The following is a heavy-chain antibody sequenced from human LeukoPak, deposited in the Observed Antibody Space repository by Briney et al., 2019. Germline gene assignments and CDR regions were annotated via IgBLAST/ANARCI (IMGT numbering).Heavy chain of an antibody. CDR1: GFAFSSYA. D-gene: IGHD3-22*01. Sequence: PGGSLRLSCAASGFAFSSYAMSWVRQAPGKGLEWVLAISGSGGSTYYADSVKGRFTISRDNSKNTLYLQMNSLRAEDTAVYYCAKASYGVVVIHCYFDYWGQGTLVTVSS. J-gene: IGHJ4*02. V-gene: IGHV3-23*01. CDR2: ISGSGGST. CDR3: AKASYGVVVIHCYFDY.